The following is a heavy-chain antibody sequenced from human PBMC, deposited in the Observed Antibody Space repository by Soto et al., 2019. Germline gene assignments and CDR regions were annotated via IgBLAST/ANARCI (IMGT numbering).Heavy chain of an antibody. Sequence: GGSLRLSCAASGFVFSDFQLTWVRQAPGRGLEWLASITGTSAFLFYADSIKGRFTISRDNPKNFLFLQMDSLGPEDTAVYYCARDNLAVQGAFDHWGQGALVTVSS. D-gene: IGHD3-10*02. CDR1: GFVFSDFQ. CDR2: ITGTSAFL. CDR3: ARDNLAVQGAFDH. V-gene: IGHV3-21*01. J-gene: IGHJ4*02.